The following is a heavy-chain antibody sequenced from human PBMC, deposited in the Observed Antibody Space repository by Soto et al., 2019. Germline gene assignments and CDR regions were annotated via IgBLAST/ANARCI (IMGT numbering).Heavy chain of an antibody. CDR1: GFSFGSYG. V-gene: IGHV3-7*01. D-gene: IGHD6-13*01. Sequence: EVQLAESGGGLVQPGGSLRLACAASGFSFGSYGMSWVRQAPGKGLEWVANITPDGSEKYYVDSVKGRFTISRDNAKNSLYLQMNSLRAEDTAVYYCARESVYAVSWSTSYYAMDVWGSGTTVIVSS. CDR3: ARESVYAVSWSTSYYAMDV. J-gene: IGHJ6*01. CDR2: ITPDGSEK.